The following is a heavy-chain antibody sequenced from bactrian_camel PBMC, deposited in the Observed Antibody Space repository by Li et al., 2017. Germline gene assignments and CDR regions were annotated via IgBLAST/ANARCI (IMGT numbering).Heavy chain of an antibody. Sequence: HVQLVESGGGLVQPGGSLTLSCATSGFAFSAAWMYWVRQAPGKGLEWVSGVQPGGAAAFYAGSLKGRFTISSEGAKNTVYLQINSAKPEDTALYYCLRAEYPGWAGRFWGQGTQVTVS. CDR3: LRAEYPGWAGRF. CDR2: VQPGGAAA. CDR1: GFAFSAAW. D-gene: IGHD5*01. V-gene: IGHV3S1*01. J-gene: IGHJ6*01.